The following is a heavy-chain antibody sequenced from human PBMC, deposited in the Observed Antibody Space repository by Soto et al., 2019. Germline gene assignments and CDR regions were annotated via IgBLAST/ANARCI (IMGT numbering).Heavy chain of an antibody. D-gene: IGHD3-22*01. J-gene: IGHJ5*02. CDR3: AREFPYYDSSGYPT. Sequence: SQTLSLTCAISGDSVSGNSAAWNWIRQSPSRGLEWLGRTYYRSRWYNDYAVSVKSRITVTPDTSKNQFSLHLNSVTPEDTAVYYCAREFPYYDSSGYPTWGQGTMVTVSS. V-gene: IGHV6-1*01. CDR2: TYYRSRWYN. CDR1: GDSVSGNSAA.